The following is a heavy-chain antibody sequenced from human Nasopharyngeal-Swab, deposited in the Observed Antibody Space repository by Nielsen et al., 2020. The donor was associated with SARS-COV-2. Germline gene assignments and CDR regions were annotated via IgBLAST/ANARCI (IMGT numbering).Heavy chain of an antibody. Sequence: WIRQPSGKGLEWVSYMSRSGGTIYYADSVKGRFTISRDNAQDSLSLQMNSLRAEDTAVYYCARGITMIRGATRYYYGMDVWGQGTTVTVSS. J-gene: IGHJ6*02. CDR3: ARGITMIRGATRYYYGMDV. D-gene: IGHD3-10*01. V-gene: IGHV3-48*03. CDR2: MSRSGGTI.